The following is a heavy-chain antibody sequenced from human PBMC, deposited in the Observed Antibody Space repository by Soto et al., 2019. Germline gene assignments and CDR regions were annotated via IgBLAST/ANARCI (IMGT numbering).Heavy chain of an antibody. CDR1: GFTFSSYG. V-gene: IGHV3-30*18. CDR3: AKRQVAGTFDY. D-gene: IGHD6-19*01. J-gene: IGHJ4*02. CDR2: ISYDGSNK. Sequence: QVQLVESGGGVVQPGRSLRLSCAASGFTFSSYGMHWVRQAPGKGLEWVAVISYDGSNKYYADSVKGRFTIYRDNSKNTLYLQMNSLRAEDTAVYYCAKRQVAGTFDYWCRVTLVTVSS.